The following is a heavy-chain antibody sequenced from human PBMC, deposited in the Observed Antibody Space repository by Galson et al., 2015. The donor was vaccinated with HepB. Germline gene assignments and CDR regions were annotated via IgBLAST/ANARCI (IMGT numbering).Heavy chain of an antibody. CDR3: ARAHYDFWSGYYLKAVRYYYYMDV. V-gene: IGHV3-53*01. D-gene: IGHD3-3*01. Sequence: SLRLSCAASGFTVSSNYMSWVRQAPGKGLEWVSVIYSGGSTYYADSVKGRFTISRDNSKNTLYLQMNSLRAEDTAVYYCARAHYDFWSGYYLKAVRYYYYMDVWGKGTTVTVSS. CDR2: IYSGGST. CDR1: GFTVSSNY. J-gene: IGHJ6*03.